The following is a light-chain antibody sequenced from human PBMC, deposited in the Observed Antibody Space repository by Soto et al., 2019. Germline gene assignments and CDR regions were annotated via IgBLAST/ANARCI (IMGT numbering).Light chain of an antibody. CDR2: GAY. CDR1: QSVSSY. Sequence: EIVLTQSPATLSLSPGERATLSCRASQSVSSYLAWYQQTPGQTPRLLIYGAYTRATGIPARFSGSGSGTDFTLTISSLQSEDFAVYYCQHYNYWPPKTFGQGTKVDIK. CDR3: QHYNYWPPKT. V-gene: IGKV3-15*01. J-gene: IGKJ1*01.